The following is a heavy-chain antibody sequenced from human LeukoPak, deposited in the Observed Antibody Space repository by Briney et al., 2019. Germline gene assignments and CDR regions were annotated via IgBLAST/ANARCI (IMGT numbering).Heavy chain of an antibody. V-gene: IGHV3-23*01. CDR3: AKTGYDILTGYYPGYFAY. J-gene: IGHJ4*02. Sequence: GGSLRLSCAASGFTFSSYAMSWVRQAPGKGLEWVSAISGSGGSTYYADSVKGRFTISRDNSKNTLYLQMNSLRAEDTAVYYCAKTGYDILTGYYPGYFAYWGQGTLVTVSS. CDR1: GFTFSSYA. D-gene: IGHD3-9*01. CDR2: ISGSGGST.